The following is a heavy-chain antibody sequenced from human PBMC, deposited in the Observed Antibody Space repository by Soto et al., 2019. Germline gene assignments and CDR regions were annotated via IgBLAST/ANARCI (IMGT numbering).Heavy chain of an antibody. D-gene: IGHD6-25*01. Sequence: ASVKVSCKASGYTFTGYYIHWVRQAPGQGLEWMGWINPNSGGTNYAQKFQGRVTMTRDTSISTAYMELSRLRSDDTVVYYCARVAATSLYYYYYGMDVWGQGTTVTVSS. J-gene: IGHJ6*02. CDR2: INPNSGGT. CDR3: ARVAATSLYYYYYGMDV. V-gene: IGHV1-2*02. CDR1: GYTFTGYY.